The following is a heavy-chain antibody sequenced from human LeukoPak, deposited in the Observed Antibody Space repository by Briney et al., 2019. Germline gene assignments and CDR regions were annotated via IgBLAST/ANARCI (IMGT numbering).Heavy chain of an antibody. CDR1: GYTFTSYG. D-gene: IGHD3-22*01. CDR2: ISAYNGNT. CDR3: ARGSNYYDSSGFSAHIQH. J-gene: IGHJ1*01. Sequence: ASVKVSCKASGYTFTSYGISWVRQAPGQGLEWMGWISAYNGNTNYAQKLQGRVTMTTDTSTSTAYMELRSLRSDDTAVYYCARGSNYYDSSGFSAHIQHWGQGTLVTVSS. V-gene: IGHV1-18*01.